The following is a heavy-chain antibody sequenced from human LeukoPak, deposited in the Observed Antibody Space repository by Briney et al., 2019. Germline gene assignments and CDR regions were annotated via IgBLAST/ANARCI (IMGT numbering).Heavy chain of an antibody. Sequence: SETLSLTCTVSGGSISSYYWSWIRQPPGKGLEWIGYIYYSGSTNYNPSLKSRVTISVDTSKNQFSLKLSSVTAADTAVYYCARVTIAAAGTFWFDPWGQGTLVADSS. V-gene: IGHV4-59*01. D-gene: IGHD6-13*01. CDR2: IYYSGST. CDR3: ARVTIAAAGTFWFDP. J-gene: IGHJ5*02. CDR1: GGSISSYY.